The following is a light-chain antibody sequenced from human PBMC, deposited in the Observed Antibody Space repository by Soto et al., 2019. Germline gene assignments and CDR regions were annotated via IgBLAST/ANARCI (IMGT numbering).Light chain of an antibody. CDR3: QQTYRKFT. CDR1: QSISSS. Sequence: DIQMTQSPSSLSASVGDRVTITCRASQSISSSLNWYQQKPGKAPKLLIYAASILQSGVPSRFSGSGSGTDFTLTISSLQPEDFATYHCQQTYRKFTFGPGTTVDIK. CDR2: AAS. J-gene: IGKJ3*01. V-gene: IGKV1-39*01.